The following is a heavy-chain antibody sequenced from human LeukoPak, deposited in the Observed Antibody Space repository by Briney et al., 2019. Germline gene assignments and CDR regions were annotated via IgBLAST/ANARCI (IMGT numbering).Heavy chain of an antibody. CDR1: GFTFTSYS. CDR3: AKASGSYTYFDY. Sequence: GGSLRLSCAASGFTFTSYSMNWVRQAPGKGLEWVSAINGGGGNTYYADSVKGRFTISRDNSKNTLYLQMNSLRAEDTAVYYCAKASGSYTYFDYWGQGTLVTVSS. V-gene: IGHV3-23*01. CDR2: INGGGGNT. D-gene: IGHD1-26*01. J-gene: IGHJ4*02.